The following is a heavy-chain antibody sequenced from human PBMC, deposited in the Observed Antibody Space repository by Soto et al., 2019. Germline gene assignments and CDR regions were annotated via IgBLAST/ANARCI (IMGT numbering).Heavy chain of an antibody. V-gene: IGHV1-18*04. Sequence: GASVKVSFQASGYTFTSYGISWLRQAPGQGLEWMGLISAYNGNTNDAQKLQGRVTMTTDTSTSTAYMELRSLRSDDTAVSYCGRDRRCSRTSCYTFGNWVDPGGQGTLVTAYS. D-gene: IGHD2-2*02. CDR2: ISAYNGNT. CDR3: GRDRRCSRTSCYTFGNWVDP. J-gene: IGHJ5*02. CDR1: GYTFTSYG.